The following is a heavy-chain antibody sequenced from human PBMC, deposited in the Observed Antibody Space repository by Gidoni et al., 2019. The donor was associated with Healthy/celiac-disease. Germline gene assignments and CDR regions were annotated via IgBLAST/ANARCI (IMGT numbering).Heavy chain of an antibody. Sequence: EVPLVESGGGLVKPGGSLRPSLEASGVTFRSYSMNWVRQAPGTGLEWVSSISSISSYIYYADSVKARFTISRDSAKNSLYLQMNILRAEDTAVYYCARVDPVWYFDLWGRGTLVTVSS. CDR1: GVTFRSYS. CDR2: ISSISSYI. V-gene: IGHV3-21*01. CDR3: ARVDPVWYFDL. J-gene: IGHJ2*01. D-gene: IGHD5-18*01.